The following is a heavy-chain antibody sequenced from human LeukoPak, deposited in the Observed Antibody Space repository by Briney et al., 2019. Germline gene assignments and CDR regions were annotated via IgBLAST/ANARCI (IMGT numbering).Heavy chain of an antibody. V-gene: IGHV3-74*01. CDR1: GFTFSSYW. CDR3: ARDAVDTANAV. D-gene: IGHD5-18*01. J-gene: IGHJ6*02. CDR2: INSDGSIT. Sequence: GGSLRLSCAASGFTFSSYWMHWVRQAPGKGLVWVSRINSDGSITSYADSVKGRFTISRDNAKNTLYLQMNSLRAEDTAVYYCARDAVDTANAVWGQGTTVTVSS.